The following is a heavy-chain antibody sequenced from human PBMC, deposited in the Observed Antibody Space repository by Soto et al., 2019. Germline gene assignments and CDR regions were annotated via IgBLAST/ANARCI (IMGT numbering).Heavy chain of an antibody. CDR2: IYWDEAK. CDR3: AHTPRGYAYHFDY. V-gene: IGHV2-5*02. J-gene: IGHJ4*01. CDR1: GFSLSTRGVA. Sequence: QITLKESGPTLVKPTQTLTLTCTFSGFSLSTRGVAVGWFRQPPGKALEWLALIYWDEAKWYSPSLKSRLTITDHTSKTHVVLTMTTMDPVDTATYFCAHTPRGYAYHFDYWGHGTLVPVSS. D-gene: IGHD5-12*01.